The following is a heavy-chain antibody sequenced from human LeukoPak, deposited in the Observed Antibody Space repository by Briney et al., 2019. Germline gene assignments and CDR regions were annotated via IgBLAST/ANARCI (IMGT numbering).Heavy chain of an antibody. Sequence: ASVKLSCKASGYTFTSYYMHWGRQAPGQGLEWMGIINPSVGGTSYAQKFQGRVTMTRDTSTSTVYMELSSLRSEDTAVYYCARDRGGDYGRGRYYYYYYMDVWGKGTTVTVSS. J-gene: IGHJ6*03. CDR2: INPSVGGT. D-gene: IGHD4-17*01. V-gene: IGHV1-46*01. CDR1: GYTFTSYY. CDR3: ARDRGGDYGRGRYYYYYYMDV.